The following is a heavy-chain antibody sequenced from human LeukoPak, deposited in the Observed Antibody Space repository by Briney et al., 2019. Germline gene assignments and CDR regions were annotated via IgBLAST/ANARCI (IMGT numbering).Heavy chain of an antibody. J-gene: IGHJ5*02. CDR2: IYYSGST. V-gene: IGHV4-39*07. Sequence: SETLSLTCTVSGGSISSTSSYWAWIRQPPGRGLEWIVSIYYSGSTYYNPSLKSRVPISVDTSKNQFSLNLSSVTAADTAVYYCTRSPRFGVVNTPGWFDPWGQGTLVTVSS. D-gene: IGHD3-3*01. CDR3: TRSPRFGVVNTPGWFDP. CDR1: GGSISSTSSY.